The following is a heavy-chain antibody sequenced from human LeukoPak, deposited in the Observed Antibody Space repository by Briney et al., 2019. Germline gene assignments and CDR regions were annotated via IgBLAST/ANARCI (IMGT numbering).Heavy chain of an antibody. CDR2: IYSGGST. D-gene: IGHD2-2*01. CDR3: ARDSPIVVVPAAIPILYGMDV. J-gene: IGHJ6*02. V-gene: IGHV3-53*01. Sequence: GGSLRLSCAASGFTVSSNYMSWVRQAPGKGLEWVSVIYSGGSTYYADSVKGRFTISRDNSKNTLYLQMNSLRVEDTAVYYCARDSPIVVVPAAIPILYGMDVWGQGTTVTVSS. CDR1: GFTVSSNY.